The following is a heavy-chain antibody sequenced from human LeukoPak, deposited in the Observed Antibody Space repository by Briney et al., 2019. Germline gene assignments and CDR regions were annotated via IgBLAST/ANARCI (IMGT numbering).Heavy chain of an antibody. CDR2: IRYDGSNK. D-gene: IGHD2-21*01. Sequence: GGSLRLSCAASGFTVSSNYMSWVRQAPGKGLYWVAFIRYDGSNKYYAESVKGRFTISRDNSKNTLYLQMNSLRAEDTAVYYCATPPNGGDLNYYFDYWGQGTLVTVSS. CDR1: GFTVSSNY. V-gene: IGHV3-30*02. J-gene: IGHJ4*02. CDR3: ATPPNGGDLNYYFDY.